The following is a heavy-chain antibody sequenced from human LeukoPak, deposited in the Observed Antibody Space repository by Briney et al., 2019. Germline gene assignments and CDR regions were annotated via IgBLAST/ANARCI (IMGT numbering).Heavy chain of an antibody. J-gene: IGHJ4*02. Sequence: PGGSLRLSCAASGFTFSDYSMHWVRQAPGKGLNWVAFIRYDGNNKYYADSVKGRFTISRDNSKNMLYLEMNSLRAEDTAVYYCARDLSGIAGYTYGRGIDYWGQGTLVTVSS. CDR3: ARDLSGIAGYTYGRGIDY. CDR1: GFTFSDYS. CDR2: IRYDGNNK. D-gene: IGHD5-18*01. V-gene: IGHV3-30*02.